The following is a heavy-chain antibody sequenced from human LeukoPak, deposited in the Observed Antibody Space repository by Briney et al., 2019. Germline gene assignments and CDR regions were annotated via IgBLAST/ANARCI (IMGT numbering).Heavy chain of an antibody. CDR3: ARPGAIRLDP. V-gene: IGHV4-34*01. Sequence: SETLSLTCAVYGGSFSGYYWSWIRQPPGKGLEWIGEINHSGSTNYNPSLKSRVTLSVDTPKKQFSLKLSSVTAADTAVYYCARPGAIRLDPWGQGTLVTVSS. CDR1: GGSFSGYY. D-gene: IGHD7-27*01. J-gene: IGHJ5*02. CDR2: INHSGST.